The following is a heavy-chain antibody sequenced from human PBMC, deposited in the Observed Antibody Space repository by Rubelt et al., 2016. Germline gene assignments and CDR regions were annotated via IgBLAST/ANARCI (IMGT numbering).Heavy chain of an antibody. V-gene: IGHV3-7*01. D-gene: IGHD1-1*01. J-gene: IGHJ4*02. CDR2: VNQDGSGQ. CDR1: GFAVSSNC. Sequence: VQLVASGGGLMQPGGSLRVSCSASGFAVSSNCMGWVRQAPGKGLEWVATVNQDGSGQYHVDSVGGRFTISRDNAKNSLYLQMNSLRAEDTAVYYCARDRGYGDYVDHWGQGTLVTVSS. CDR3: ARDRGYGDYVDH.